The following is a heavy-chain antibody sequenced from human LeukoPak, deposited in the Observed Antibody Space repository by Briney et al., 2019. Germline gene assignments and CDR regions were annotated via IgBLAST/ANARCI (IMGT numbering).Heavy chain of an antibody. CDR3: ARGRGEPPFDY. V-gene: IGHV3-64*02. CDR1: GFSFRGYG. Sequence: GGSHSLSCAASGFSFRGYGMHWVRQAPGKGLEYVSAISADGGTTYYADSVRDRFIISRDNTKNTIYLQMGSLRNEDMAVYYCARGRGEPPFDYWGRGALVTVSS. CDR2: ISADGGTT. J-gene: IGHJ4*02.